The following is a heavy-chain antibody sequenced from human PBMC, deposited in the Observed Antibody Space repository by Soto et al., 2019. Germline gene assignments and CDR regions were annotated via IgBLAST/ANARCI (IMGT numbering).Heavy chain of an antibody. D-gene: IGHD6-13*01. J-gene: IGHJ6*02. Sequence: QSQTLSLTCAISGDSVSSNSAAWNWIRQSPSRGLEWLGRTYYRSKWYNDYAVSVKSRITINPDTSKNQFSLQLNSVTPEDTAVYYCARESARRYSSSWDPYYYYGMDVWGQGTTVTVSS. CDR3: ARESARRYSSSWDPYYYYGMDV. CDR1: GDSVSSNSAA. V-gene: IGHV6-1*01. CDR2: TYYRSKWYN.